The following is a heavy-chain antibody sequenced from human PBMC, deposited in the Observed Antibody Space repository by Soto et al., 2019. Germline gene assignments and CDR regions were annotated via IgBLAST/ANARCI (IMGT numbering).Heavy chain of an antibody. J-gene: IGHJ4*02. V-gene: IGHV1-69*12. D-gene: IGHD2-15*01. CDR2: IIPIFGTA. CDR3: ARESRXCSGXSXXFXPGIDY. Sequence: QVQLVQSGAEVKKPGSSVKVSCKAXXGXXXXYAISXVRXAPGQGLEWMGGIIPIFGTANYAQKFQGRVTITADESTSTAYMELSSLRSEDTAVYYCARESRXCSGXSXXFXPGIDYWGQGTLVTVSS. CDR1: XGXXXXYA.